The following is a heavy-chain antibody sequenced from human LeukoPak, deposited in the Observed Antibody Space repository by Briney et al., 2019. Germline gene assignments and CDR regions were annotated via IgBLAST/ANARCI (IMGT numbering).Heavy chain of an antibody. J-gene: IGHJ4*02. CDR2: IYYSGST. CDR3: GRGSSGCPVDY. D-gene: IGHD6-19*01. V-gene: IGHV4-31*03. CDR1: GGSISSDDHY. Sequence: SQTLSLTCTVSGGSISSDDHYWSWIRQRPGKGLEWVAYIYYSGSTYYNPSLKSRVTISVGTSKNQFSLKLSSVTAADTAVYYCGRGSSGCPVDYGGQGPLVTVS.